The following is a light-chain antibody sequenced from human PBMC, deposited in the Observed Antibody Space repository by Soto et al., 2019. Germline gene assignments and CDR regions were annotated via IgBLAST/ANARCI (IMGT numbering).Light chain of an antibody. CDR1: QTISSW. CDR2: KAS. J-gene: IGKJ1*01. Sequence: DIQMTQSPSTLSGSVGDRVTITCRASQTISSWLAWYQQKPGKAPKLLIYKASTLKSGVTSRFSGSGSGTEFTLTISSLQHDDFATYYCQHYNSYSVVFGQGTKV. V-gene: IGKV1-5*03. CDR3: QHYNSYSVV.